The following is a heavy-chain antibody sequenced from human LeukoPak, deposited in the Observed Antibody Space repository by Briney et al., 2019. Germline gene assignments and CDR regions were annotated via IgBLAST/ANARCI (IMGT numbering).Heavy chain of an antibody. CDR1: GGSISSGSYY. D-gene: IGHD2-2*01. CDR2: IYTSGST. Sequence: PSQTLSLTCTVSGGSISSGSYYWSWIRQPAGKGLEWIGRIYTSGSTNYNPSLKSRVTISVDTSKTQFSLKLSSVTAADTAVYYCARGPGDIVVVPAATPRRDYYYMDVWGKGTTVTVSS. V-gene: IGHV4-61*02. CDR3: ARGPGDIVVVPAATPRRDYYYMDV. J-gene: IGHJ6*03.